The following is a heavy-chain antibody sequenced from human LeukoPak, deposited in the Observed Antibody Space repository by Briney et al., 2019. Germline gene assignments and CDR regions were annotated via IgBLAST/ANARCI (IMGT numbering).Heavy chain of an antibody. J-gene: IGHJ4*02. CDR1: GITFSTSH. Sequence: PGGSLILSCAASGITFSTSHMHWVRQAPGKGLEYVAAITKNGDTTYYANSVKGRFTISRDNSKNTLYLQMGSLRVEDMAVYYCARAYSFGYDYWGQGTLVTVSS. V-gene: IGHV3-64*01. CDR2: ITKNGDTT. CDR3: ARAYSFGYDY. D-gene: IGHD5-18*01.